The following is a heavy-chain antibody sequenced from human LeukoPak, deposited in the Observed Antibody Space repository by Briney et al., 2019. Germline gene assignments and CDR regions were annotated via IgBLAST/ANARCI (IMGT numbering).Heavy chain of an antibody. Sequence: PGGSLRLSCAASGFTFSSYSMNWVRQARGKGLEWVSSISSSSSYIYYADSVKGRFTISRDNAKNSLYLQMNSLRAEDTAVYYCARDVSTGIAVAPDAFDIWGQGTMVTVSS. V-gene: IGHV3-21*01. J-gene: IGHJ3*02. CDR1: GFTFSSYS. CDR2: ISSSSSYI. D-gene: IGHD6-19*01. CDR3: ARDVSTGIAVAPDAFDI.